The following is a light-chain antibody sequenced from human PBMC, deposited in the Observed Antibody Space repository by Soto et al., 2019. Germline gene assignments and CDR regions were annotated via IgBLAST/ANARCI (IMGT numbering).Light chain of an antibody. Sequence: EIMMTQSPATLSVSPGERATLSCRASQSVNNKLAWYQQKPGQAPRLLIYGASARATGIPARFSGSGSGTEFTLTISSLQPEDFAVYYCQQYDTWPPTTFGHRTKVEVK. CDR1: QSVNNK. CDR2: GAS. V-gene: IGKV3-15*01. J-gene: IGKJ1*01. CDR3: QQYDTWPPTT.